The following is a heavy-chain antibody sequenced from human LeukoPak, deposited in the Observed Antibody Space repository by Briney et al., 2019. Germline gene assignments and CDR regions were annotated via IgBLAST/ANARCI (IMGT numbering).Heavy chain of an antibody. V-gene: IGHV3-21*01. CDR3: AREAYYDTSGYYFPDAFDI. D-gene: IGHD3-22*01. J-gene: IGHJ3*02. CDR1: GLTSSNYC. CDR2: ISSSSSYI. Sequence: GGSLRLSCAASGLTSSNYCMNWVRQAPGKGLEWVSSISSSSSYIYYADSVKGRFTISRDNAKNSLYLQMNSLRAEDTAVYYCAREAYYDTSGYYFPDAFDIWGQGTMVTVSS.